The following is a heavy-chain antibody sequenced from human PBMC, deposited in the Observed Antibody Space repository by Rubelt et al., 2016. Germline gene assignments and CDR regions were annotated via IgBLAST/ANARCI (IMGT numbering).Heavy chain of an antibody. V-gene: IGHV4-34*01. Sequence: QVQLQQWGAGLLKPSETLSLTCAVYGGSFSGYYWSWIRQPPGKGLEWIGYIYYSGSTNYNPSLKSRVTISVDTSKNQVSLKLSSVTAADTAVYYCAVIRYFDWSKVDYWGQGTLVTVSS. CDR2: IYYSGST. CDR3: AVIRYFDWSKVDY. J-gene: IGHJ4*02. CDR1: GGSFSGYY. D-gene: IGHD3-9*01.